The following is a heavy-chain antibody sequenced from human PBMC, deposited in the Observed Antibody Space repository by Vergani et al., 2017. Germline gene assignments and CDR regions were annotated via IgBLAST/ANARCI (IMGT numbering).Heavy chain of an antibody. CDR2: IIPIFGIA. D-gene: IGHD2-2*01. CDR1: GGTLSSYA. CDR3: ARDRESLSSSTSPKGRIHWFDP. Sequence: QVQLVQSGAEVKKPGSSVKVSCKASGGTLSSYAISWVRQAPGQGLEWMGGIIPIFGIANYAQKFQGRVTITADKSTSTAYMELSSLRSEDTAVYYCARDRESLSSSTSPKGRIHWFDPWGQGTLVTVSS. V-gene: IGHV1-69*17. J-gene: IGHJ5*02.